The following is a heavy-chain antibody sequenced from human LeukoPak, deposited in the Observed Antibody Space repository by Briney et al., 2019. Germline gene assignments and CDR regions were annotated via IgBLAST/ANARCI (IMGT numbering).Heavy chain of an antibody. J-gene: IGHJ3*02. CDR3: ARGLGSSSSSDAFDI. CDR2: ISSSSSYI. V-gene: IGHV3-21*01. Sequence: GGSLRLSCAASGFTFSSYSMNWVRQAPGKGLEWVSSISSSSSYIYYADSVKGRFTISRDNAKNSLYLQMNSLRAEDTAVYYCARGLGSSSSSDAFDIWRQGTMVTVSS. D-gene: IGHD6-6*01. CDR1: GFTFSSYS.